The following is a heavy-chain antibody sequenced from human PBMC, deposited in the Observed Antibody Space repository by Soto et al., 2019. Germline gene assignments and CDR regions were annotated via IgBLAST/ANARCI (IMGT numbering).Heavy chain of an antibody. CDR3: ARDLGIAVTTSHDAFDI. J-gene: IGHJ3*02. CDR2: ISYDGSNK. Sequence: QVQLVESGGGVVQPGRSLRLSCAASGFTFSSYAMHGVRQAPGKGLEWVAVISYDGSNKYYADSVKGRFTISRDNSKNTLYLQMNSLRAEDTAVYYCARDLGIAVTTSHDAFDIWGQGTMVTVSS. V-gene: IGHV3-30-3*01. D-gene: IGHD6-19*01. CDR1: GFTFSSYA.